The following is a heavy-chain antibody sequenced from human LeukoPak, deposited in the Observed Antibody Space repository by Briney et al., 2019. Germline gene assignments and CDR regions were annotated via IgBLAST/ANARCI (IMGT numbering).Heavy chain of an antibody. CDR3: ARVSGWYRGGSDY. CDR2: ISYDGNNK. V-gene: IGHV3-30*04. J-gene: IGHJ4*02. D-gene: IGHD6-19*01. CDR1: GFTFSSYA. Sequence: GRSLRHSCAASGFTFSSYAMHWVRQAPGKGLEWVTIISYDGNNKYYADSVKGRFTISRDNSKNTLYLQMNSLRAEDTAVYYCARVSGWYRGGSDYWGQGTLVTVSS.